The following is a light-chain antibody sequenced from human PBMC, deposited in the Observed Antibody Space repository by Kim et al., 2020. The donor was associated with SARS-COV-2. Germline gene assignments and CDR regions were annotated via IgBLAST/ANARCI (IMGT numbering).Light chain of an antibody. CDR1: QSVSSNY. Sequence: EIVLTQSPATLSLSPGERATLSCRASQSVSSNYLAWYQQKPGQAPRLLIYGASSRATGIPDRFSGSGSGTEFTLTISRLEPEDFAVYYCQQYGSSPPYTFGQGTKLEI. CDR2: GAS. CDR3: QQYGSSPPYT. V-gene: IGKV3-20*01. J-gene: IGKJ2*01.